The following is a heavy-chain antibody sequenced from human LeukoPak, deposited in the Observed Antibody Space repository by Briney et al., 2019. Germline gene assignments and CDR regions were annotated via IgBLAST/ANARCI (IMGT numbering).Heavy chain of an antibody. D-gene: IGHD6-6*01. J-gene: IGHJ4*02. CDR3: AKDSASGSSFPSALDY. CDR1: GFTFSSYA. Sequence: GGSLRLSCAASGFTFSSYAMSWVRQAPGKGLEWVSSISGSGGSTHYADSVKGRFTISRDNSKNTLYLQMNSLRAENTAVYYCAKDSASGSSFPSALDYWGQGTLDAVSS. CDR2: ISGSGGST. V-gene: IGHV3-23*01.